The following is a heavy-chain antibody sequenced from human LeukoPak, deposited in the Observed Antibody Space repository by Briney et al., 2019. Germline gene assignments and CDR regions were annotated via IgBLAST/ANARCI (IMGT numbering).Heavy chain of an antibody. CDR3: AKGIIATHAFDI. J-gene: IGHJ3*02. Sequence: GGSLRLSCAASGFTFSSYGMHWVRQAPGKGLEWVAFIRYDGSNKYYADSVKGRFTISRDNSKNTLYLQMNSLRAEGTAVYYCAKGIIATHAFDIWGQGTMVTVSS. CDR2: IRYDGSNK. V-gene: IGHV3-30*02. CDR1: GFTFSSYG. D-gene: IGHD6-13*01.